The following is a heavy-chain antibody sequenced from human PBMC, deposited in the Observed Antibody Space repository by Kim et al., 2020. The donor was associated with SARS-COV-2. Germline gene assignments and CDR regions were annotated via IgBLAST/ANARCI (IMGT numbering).Heavy chain of an antibody. CDR2: ISNDXTHT. V-gene: IGHV3-30*18. CDR1: GFTFSRCG. D-gene: IGHD3-3*01. J-gene: IGHJ5*01. CDR3: XKXIRAVFGAETXGX. Sequence: GGSLRLSCTASGFTFSRCGMHWVRQAPGKGLEWVTVISNDXTHTXYADSVKGRFXISRDDSKNTLFLQXNSLRVXXTAIYYCXKXIRAVFGAETXGXWG.